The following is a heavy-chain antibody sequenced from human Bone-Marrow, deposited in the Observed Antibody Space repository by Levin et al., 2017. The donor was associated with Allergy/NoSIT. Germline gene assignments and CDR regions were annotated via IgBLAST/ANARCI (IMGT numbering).Heavy chain of an antibody. Sequence: AASVKVSCKASGDTLTNYGVSWVRQAPGQGLEWMGWISAYNGNPEYAQKLQGRVTMTTDRSTGTDYMELRSLTSDDTAMYFCARGLGATTLDYWGQGTLVTVSS. D-gene: IGHD1-26*01. CDR1: GDTLTNYG. CDR3: ARGLGATTLDY. CDR2: ISAYNGNP. J-gene: IGHJ4*02. V-gene: IGHV1-18*01.